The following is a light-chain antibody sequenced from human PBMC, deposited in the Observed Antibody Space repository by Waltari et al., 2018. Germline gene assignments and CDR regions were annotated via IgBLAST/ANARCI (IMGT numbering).Light chain of an antibody. CDR1: QSVSYN. V-gene: IGKV3-15*01. CDR3: QQYNRWPPIT. Sequence: EIVMTQSPATLSVCPGATATLSCRASQSVSYNVAWYQKKPGQAPRLLIYDASTRATSIPAKFRGSGSGTEFTLTISSLQSEDFAVYYCQQYNRWPPITFGHGTRLEIK. J-gene: IGKJ5*01. CDR2: DAS.